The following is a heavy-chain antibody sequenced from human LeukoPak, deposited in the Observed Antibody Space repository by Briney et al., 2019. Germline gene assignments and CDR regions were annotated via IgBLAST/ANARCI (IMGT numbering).Heavy chain of an antibody. Sequence: ASVKVSCKASGYTFTGYYMHWVRQAPGQGLEWMGWINPNSGGTNYAQKFQGRVTMTRDTSISTAYMELSRLRSDDTAVYYCATTLYLSSSWYRFDYWGQGTLVTVSS. CDR3: ATTLYLSSSWYRFDY. V-gene: IGHV1-2*02. D-gene: IGHD6-13*01. J-gene: IGHJ4*02. CDR1: GYTFTGYY. CDR2: INPNSGGT.